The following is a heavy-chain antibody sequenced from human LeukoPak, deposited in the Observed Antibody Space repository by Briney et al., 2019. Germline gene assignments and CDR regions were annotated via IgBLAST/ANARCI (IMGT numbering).Heavy chain of an antibody. V-gene: IGHV3-53*01. Sequence: PGGSLRLSCAASGFTVSSNYMSWVRQAPGKGLEWVSVIYSGGSTYYADSVKGRFTISRDNSKNTLYLQMNSLRAEDTAVYYCARQMVRGVIIKGGFDYWGQGTLVTVSS. CDR1: GFTVSSNY. J-gene: IGHJ4*02. CDR2: IYSGGST. CDR3: ARQMVRGVIIKGGFDY. D-gene: IGHD3-10*01.